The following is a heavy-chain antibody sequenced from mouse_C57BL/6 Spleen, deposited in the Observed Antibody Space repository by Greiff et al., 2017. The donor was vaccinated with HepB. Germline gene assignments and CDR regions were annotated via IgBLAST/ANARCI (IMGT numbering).Heavy chain of an antibody. CDR1: GYTFTDYY. J-gene: IGHJ1*03. CDR2: IYPGSGNT. V-gene: IGHV1-76*01. D-gene: IGHD2-3*01. Sequence: QVHVKQSGAELVRPGASVKLSCKASGYTFTDYYINWVKQRPGQGLEWIARIYPGSGNTYYNEKFKGKATLTAEKSSSTAYMQLSSLTSEDSAVYFCARADGYYTYWYFDVWGTGTTVTVSS. CDR3: ARADGYYTYWYFDV.